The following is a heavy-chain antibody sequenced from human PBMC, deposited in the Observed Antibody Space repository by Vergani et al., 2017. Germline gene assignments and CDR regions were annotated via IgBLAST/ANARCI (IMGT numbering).Heavy chain of an antibody. J-gene: IGHJ3*02. V-gene: IGHV1-8*01. CDR2: MNPNSGNT. D-gene: IGHD1-14*01. Sequence: QVQLVQSGAEVKKPGASVKVSCKASGYTFTSYDINWVRQATGQGLEWMGGMNPNSGNTGYAQKFQGRVTMTRNTSISTAYMELSSLRSEDTAVYYCASRKTPGIGDACDIWGQGTMVTVSS. CDR3: ASRKTPGIGDACDI. CDR1: GYTFTSYD.